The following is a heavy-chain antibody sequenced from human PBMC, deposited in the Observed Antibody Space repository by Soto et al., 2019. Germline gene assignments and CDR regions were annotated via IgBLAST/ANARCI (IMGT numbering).Heavy chain of an antibody. V-gene: IGHV4-59*01. Sequence: SETLSLTCTVSGGSISSYYWSWIRQPPGKGLEWIGYIHYTGTTNYSPSLKSRVTISVDTSKNQFSLKLNSVTAADTAVYYCARAAYKIANWSQGTLVIVSS. D-gene: IGHD1-1*01. J-gene: IGHJ4*02. CDR3: ARAAYKIAN. CDR1: GGSISSYY. CDR2: IHYTGTT.